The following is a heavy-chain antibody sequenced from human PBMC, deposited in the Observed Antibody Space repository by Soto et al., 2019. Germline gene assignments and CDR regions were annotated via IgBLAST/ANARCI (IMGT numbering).Heavy chain of an antibody. CDR1: GYTFTSYG. V-gene: IGHV1-18*01. CDR3: ARDGILIVGPPFVRFYY. Sequence: QVQLVQSGAEVKKPGASVKVSCKASGYTFTSYGISWVRQAPGQGLEWMGWISAYNGNTNYAQKLQCRVTMTTATSTSPAYIDLSSLRSDDTAVYYCARDGILIVGPPFVRFYYWGQRTLVTVSS. D-gene: IGHD1-26*01. CDR2: ISAYNGNT. J-gene: IGHJ4*02.